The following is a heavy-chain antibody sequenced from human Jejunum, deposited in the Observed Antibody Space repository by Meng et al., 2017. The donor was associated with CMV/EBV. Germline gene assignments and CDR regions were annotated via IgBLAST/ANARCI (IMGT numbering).Heavy chain of an antibody. CDR3: AKDSDSSSWYGDHYYGMDV. Sequence: FSTYAMGWVRQAPGKGLDWVSSISAGGGTYDADSVKGRFTISRDNSKNTLYLQMNSLRAEDTAVYYCAKDSDSSSWYGDHYYGMDVWGQGTTVTVSS. CDR1: FSTYA. CDR2: ISAGGGT. D-gene: IGHD6-13*01. J-gene: IGHJ6*02. V-gene: IGHV3-23*01.